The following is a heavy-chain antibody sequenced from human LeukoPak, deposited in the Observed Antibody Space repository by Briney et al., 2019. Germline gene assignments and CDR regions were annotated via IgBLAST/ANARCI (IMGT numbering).Heavy chain of an antibody. Sequence: SETLSLTCTVSGGSISSNSNYWAWIRQPPGRGLEWIGSISYGGSTYYSPSLESLATISVDMSKNQFSLKLSSVTAADTAVYYCARLPYYYDSSGYYYFSFDYWGQGTLVTVSS. CDR2: ISYGGST. CDR1: GGSISSNSNY. D-gene: IGHD3-22*01. J-gene: IGHJ4*02. CDR3: ARLPYYYDSSGYYYFSFDY. V-gene: IGHV4-39*01.